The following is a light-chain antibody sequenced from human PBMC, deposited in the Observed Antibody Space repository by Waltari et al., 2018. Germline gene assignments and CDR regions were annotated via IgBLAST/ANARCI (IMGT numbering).Light chain of an antibody. CDR2: GNS. V-gene: IGLV1-40*01. CDR1: RSNTGAGYD. CDR3: QSYDSSLSGYVV. Sequence: QSVLTQPPSVSGAPGQRVTIPCPGRRSNTGAGYDLPRYQQLPRTAPKLLIYGNSNRHSGVPDRFSGSKSGTSASLAITGLQAEDEADYYCQSYDSSLSGYVVFGGGTKLTVL. J-gene: IGLJ2*01.